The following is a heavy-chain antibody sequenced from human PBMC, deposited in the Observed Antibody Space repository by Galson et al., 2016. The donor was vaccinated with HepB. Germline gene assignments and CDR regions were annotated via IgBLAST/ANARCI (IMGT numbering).Heavy chain of an antibody. CDR2: VSPYAGNT. J-gene: IGHJ5*02. CDR1: GYSFATYG. V-gene: IGHV1-18*01. CDR3: ARGASWLDP. Sequence: SVKVSCKASGYSFATYGITWVRQAPGQGLEWMGWVSPYAGNTRYAEKFQGRVTMTTDTSTTMAYMELTNLKSDDTALYYCARGASWLDPWGQGTLVTVSP.